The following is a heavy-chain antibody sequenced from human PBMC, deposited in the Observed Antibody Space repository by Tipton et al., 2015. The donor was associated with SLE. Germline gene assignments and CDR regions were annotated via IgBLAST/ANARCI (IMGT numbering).Heavy chain of an antibody. CDR2: FYSSGAT. CDR3: ARGSDYDLDY. V-gene: IGHV4-4*08. D-gene: IGHD5-12*01. Sequence: TLPLTCTVSGASLSNYYWCWIRQPPGKGLVWIASFYSSGATHYNPSLMSRVTISVHTSENRFSLNLRSVTAADTALYYCARGSDYDLDYWGQGTLVTVSS. J-gene: IGHJ4*02. CDR1: GASLSNYY.